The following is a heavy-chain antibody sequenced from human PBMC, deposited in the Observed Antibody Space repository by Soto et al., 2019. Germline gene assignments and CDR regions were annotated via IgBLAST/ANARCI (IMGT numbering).Heavy chain of an antibody. CDR2: IYHRGST. J-gene: IGHJ4*02. CDR1: GGSISSGCYS. V-gene: IGHV4-30-2*01. CDR3: ARAGGLGAVAVDY. D-gene: IGHD6-19*01. Sequence: QLQLQESGSGLVKPSQTLSLTCAVSGGSISSGCYSWSWIRQPPGKGLEWIGYIYHRGSTYYNPSLKSRVTISVDRSKSRFSLKLSSVTAADTAVYYCARAGGLGAVAVDYWGQGTLVTVSS.